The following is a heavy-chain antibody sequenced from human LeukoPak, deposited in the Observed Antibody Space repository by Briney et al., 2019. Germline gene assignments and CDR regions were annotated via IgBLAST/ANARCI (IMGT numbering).Heavy chain of an antibody. CDR2: MNPNSGNT. V-gene: IGHV1-8*01. CDR1: GYTFTSYD. D-gene: IGHD6-19*01. J-gene: IGHJ4*02. Sequence: ASVKVSCKASGYTFTSYDINWVRQATGQGLEWMGWMNPNSGNTGYAQKFQGRVTMTRNTSISTAYMELSSLRSEDTAVYYCARGNSGWYSFDYWGQGTLVTVSS. CDR3: ARGNSGWYSFDY.